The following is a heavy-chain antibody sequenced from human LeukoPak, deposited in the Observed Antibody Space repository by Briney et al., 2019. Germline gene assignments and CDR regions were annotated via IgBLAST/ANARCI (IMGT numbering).Heavy chain of an antibody. D-gene: IGHD2-15*01. CDR1: GGSISSGGYY. J-gene: IGHJ6*03. CDR3: AREEEAARLNYYYYYMDV. CDR2: IYYSGST. Sequence: PSETLSLTCTVSGGSISSGGYYWSWIRQHPGKGLEWIGYIYYSGSTYYNPSLKSRVTISVDTSKNQFSLKLSSVTAADTAVYYCAREEEAARLNYYYYYMDVWGKGTTVTVSS. V-gene: IGHV4-31*03.